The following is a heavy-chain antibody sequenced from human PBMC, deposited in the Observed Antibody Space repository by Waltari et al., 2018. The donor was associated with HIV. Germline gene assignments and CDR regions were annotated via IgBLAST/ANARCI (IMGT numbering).Heavy chain of an antibody. CDR3: ARASHVCGGDCYSFDY. D-gene: IGHD2-21*02. V-gene: IGHV1-69*12. CDR2: IIPIFGTT. CDR1: GGTFSSDA. J-gene: IGHJ4*02. Sequence: QVQLVQSGAEVKKPGSSVKVSCKASGGTFSSDATSWVRTAPGQGPEWMGGIIPIFGTTNYAQKFQGRVTITADESTSTAYIELSSLRSEDTAVYYCARASHVCGGDCYSFDYWGQGTLVTVSS.